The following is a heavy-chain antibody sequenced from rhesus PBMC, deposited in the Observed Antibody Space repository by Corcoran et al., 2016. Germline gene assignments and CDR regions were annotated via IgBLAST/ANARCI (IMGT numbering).Heavy chain of an antibody. J-gene: IGHJ2*01. Sequence: QVQLVQSGAEVKKPGSSVKVSCKASGYTFTDYYMHWVRQAPKQGLEWTGWINPYNGNTKYAQKFQGRVSMTRDTSTSTAYMELSSLRSEETAVYYCASSDWGDYADWYFDLWGPGTPITISS. CDR1: GYTFTDYY. CDR3: ASSDWGDYADWYFDL. D-gene: IGHD3-34*01. V-gene: IGHV1S2*01. CDR2: INPYNGNT.